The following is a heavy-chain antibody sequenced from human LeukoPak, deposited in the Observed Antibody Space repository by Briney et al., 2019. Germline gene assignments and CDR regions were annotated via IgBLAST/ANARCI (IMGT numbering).Heavy chain of an antibody. CDR2: IYYSGST. J-gene: IGHJ4*02. Sequence: SETLSLTCTVSGGSISSSSYYWGWIRQPPGKGLEWIGSIYYSGSTYYNPSLKSRVTISVDTSKNQFSLKLSSVTAADTAVYYRASRPIAALGRFLGQIDYWGQGTLVTVSS. CDR1: GGSISSSSYY. D-gene: IGHD6-6*01. CDR3: ASRPIAALGRFLGQIDY. V-gene: IGHV4-39*01.